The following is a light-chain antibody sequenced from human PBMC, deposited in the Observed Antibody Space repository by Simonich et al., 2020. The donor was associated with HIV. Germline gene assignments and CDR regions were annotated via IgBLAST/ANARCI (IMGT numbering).Light chain of an antibody. Sequence: DIQMTQSPSSLSASVGDRVNITCHASQYISSYLNWYQQKPGKAPKLMISAASSLKSGVPSRFSGSGAGTDFTLTISSLQPEDFTTYYCQQTYNTPPWTFGQGTKVEIK. J-gene: IGKJ1*01. CDR3: QQTYNTPPWT. V-gene: IGKV1-39*01. CDR2: AAS. CDR1: QYISSY.